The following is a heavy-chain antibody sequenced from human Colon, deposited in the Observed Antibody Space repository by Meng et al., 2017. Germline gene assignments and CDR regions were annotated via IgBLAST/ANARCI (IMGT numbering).Heavy chain of an antibody. CDR1: GGSVSSGSYY. D-gene: IGHD4-17*01. CDR3: ARNYGP. V-gene: IGHV4-61*01. CDR2: IYYSGST. Sequence: QVQLQESGPGLVRPSATLSPTCTVSGGSVSSGSYYWSWIRQPPGKGLEWIGYIYYSGSTNYNPSLKSRVTISVDTSKNQFSLKLSSVTAADTAVYYCARNYGPWGQGTLVTVSS. J-gene: IGHJ5*02.